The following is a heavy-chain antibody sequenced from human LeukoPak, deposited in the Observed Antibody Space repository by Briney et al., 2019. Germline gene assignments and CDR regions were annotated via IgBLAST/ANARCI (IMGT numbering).Heavy chain of an antibody. J-gene: IGHJ4*02. D-gene: IGHD7-27*01. CDR2: IREDGTEK. V-gene: IGHV3-7*01. CDR3: ARHVGISF. CDR1: GFTFSGAW. Sequence: GALRLSCTASGFTFSGAWMTWVRQAPGKGLEWVANIREDGTEKNYVDSVKGRFTISRDNAKNSLFLQMSNLRDDDTAIYYCARHVGISFWGQGTLVTVSS.